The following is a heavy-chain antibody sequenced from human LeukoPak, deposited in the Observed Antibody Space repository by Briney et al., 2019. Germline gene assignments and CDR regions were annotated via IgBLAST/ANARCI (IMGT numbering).Heavy chain of an antibody. CDR3: ARLGYDSSGYSDY. CDR2: IYPNSGGT. Sequence: GASVKVSCRASGYTFSGYFMHWVRQAPGQGLEWMGWIYPNSGGTNYAQKFQGRVTMTRDTSISTAYMELSRLRSDDTAVYYCARLGYDSSGYSDYWGQGTLVTVSS. D-gene: IGHD3-22*01. J-gene: IGHJ4*02. V-gene: IGHV1-2*02. CDR1: GYTFSGYF.